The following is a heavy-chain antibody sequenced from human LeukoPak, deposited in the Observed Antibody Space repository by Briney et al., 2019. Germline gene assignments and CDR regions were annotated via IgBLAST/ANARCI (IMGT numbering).Heavy chain of an antibody. Sequence: EASVKVSCKASGYTFTGYYMHWVRQAPGQGLEWMGWINPNSGGTNYAQKFQGRVTMTRDTSISTAYMELSRLRSDDTAVYYCATATNPRLRFLEWLSPKGNWFDPWGQGTLVTVSS. CDR1: GYTFTGYY. J-gene: IGHJ5*02. V-gene: IGHV1-2*02. CDR3: ATATNPRLRFLEWLSPKGNWFDP. D-gene: IGHD3-3*01. CDR2: INPNSGGT.